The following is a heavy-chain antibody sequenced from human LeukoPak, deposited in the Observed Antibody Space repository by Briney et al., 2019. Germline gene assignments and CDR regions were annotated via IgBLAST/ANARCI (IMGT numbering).Heavy chain of an antibody. V-gene: IGHV1-18*01. D-gene: IGHD1-20*01. J-gene: IGHJ3*02. CDR2: ISAYNGNT. CDR1: GYTFTSYG. Sequence: GASVKVSCKASGYTFTSYGISWVRQAPGQGLEWMGWISAYNGNTNYAQKLQGRVTMTTDTSTSTAYMELRSLRSDDTAVYYCARDRGPYNWNDPNAFDIWGQGTMVTVSS. CDR3: ARDRGPYNWNDPNAFDI.